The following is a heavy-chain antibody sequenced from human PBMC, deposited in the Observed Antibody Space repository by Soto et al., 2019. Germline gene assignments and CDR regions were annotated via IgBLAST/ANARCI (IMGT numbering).Heavy chain of an antibody. V-gene: IGHV3-53*04. Sequence: EVQLLESGGGLVQPGGSLRLSCAASGFTVSSNYMSWVRQAPGKGLEWVSVIYSGGSTYYADSVKGRFTISRHNSKNTLYLQMNSLRAEDMAVYYCARWGDHYYYGMDVWGQGTTVTVSS. CDR1: GFTVSSNY. D-gene: IGHD3-16*01. J-gene: IGHJ6*02. CDR3: ARWGDHYYYGMDV. CDR2: IYSGGST.